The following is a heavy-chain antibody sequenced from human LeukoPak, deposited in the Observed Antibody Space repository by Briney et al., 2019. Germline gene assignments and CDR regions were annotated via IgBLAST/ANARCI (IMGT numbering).Heavy chain of an antibody. D-gene: IGHD3-22*01. V-gene: IGHV1-24*01. CDR1: GYTLTELS. CDR2: FDPEDGET. J-gene: IGHJ3*02. Sequence: ASVKVSCKVSGYTLTELSMHWVRQAPGKGLEWMGGFDPEDGETIYAQKFQGRVTMTGDTSTDAAYMELSSLRSEDTAVYYCATRDVGTMIVVVMDAFDIWGQGTMVTVSS. CDR3: ATRDVGTMIVVVMDAFDI.